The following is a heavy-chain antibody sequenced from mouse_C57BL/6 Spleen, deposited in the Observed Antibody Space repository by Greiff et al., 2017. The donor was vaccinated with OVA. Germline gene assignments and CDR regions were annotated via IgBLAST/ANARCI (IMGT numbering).Heavy chain of an antibody. J-gene: IGHJ2*01. D-gene: IGHD2-4*01. Sequence: VQLQQPGTELVKPGASVKLSCKASGYTFTSYWMHWVKQRPGQGLEWIGNINPCNGGTNYNEKFKCKATLTVDNSSSTAYMQLSSLTSEDSAVYYCARGVYDCYFDYWGKGTTLTVSS. V-gene: IGHV1-53*01. CDR3: ARGVYDCYFDY. CDR2: INPCNGGT. CDR1: GYTFTSYW.